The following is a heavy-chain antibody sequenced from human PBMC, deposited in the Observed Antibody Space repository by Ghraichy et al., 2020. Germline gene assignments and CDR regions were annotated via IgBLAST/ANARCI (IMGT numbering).Heavy chain of an antibody. Sequence: GGSLRLSCAASGFAFSTYWMSWVRQAPGKGLEWVANIKQDGSEKYYVDSVKGRFTISRGNAENSLYLLMNSLRAEDTAVYYCARDPADYYDKRWGAFDIWGQGTMVTVSS. V-gene: IGHV3-7*03. CDR1: GFAFSTYW. D-gene: IGHD3-22*01. J-gene: IGHJ3*02. CDR3: ARDPADYYDKRWGAFDI. CDR2: IKQDGSEK.